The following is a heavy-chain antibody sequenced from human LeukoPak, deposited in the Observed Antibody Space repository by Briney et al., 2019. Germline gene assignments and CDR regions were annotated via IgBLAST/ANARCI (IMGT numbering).Heavy chain of an antibody. V-gene: IGHV4-31*03. J-gene: IGHJ4*02. Sequence: SQTLSLTCTVSGGSFSSGGYYWSWIRQHPGKGLEWIGCISYSGSTHYNPSLKSRFTISVDTSKNQFSLKLSSVTAADTAVYYCVRDSGSYYFDYWGQGTLVTVSS. CDR1: GGSFSSGGYY. CDR3: VRDSGSYYFDY. CDR2: ISYSGST. D-gene: IGHD1-26*01.